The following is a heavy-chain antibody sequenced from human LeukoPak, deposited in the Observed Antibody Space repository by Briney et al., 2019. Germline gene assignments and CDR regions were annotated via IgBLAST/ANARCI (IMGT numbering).Heavy chain of an antibody. Sequence: SETLSLTCSVSGGSISSYYWSWIRQPPGKGLEWIGYIYSTGSTNYNPSLKSRVTISVDTSKNQFSLKLSSVTAADTAVYYCATRGGGTFDYWGQGTLVTVSS. J-gene: IGHJ4*02. CDR1: GGSISSYY. D-gene: IGHD3-16*01. CDR3: ATRGGGTFDY. V-gene: IGHV4-59*12. CDR2: IYSTGST.